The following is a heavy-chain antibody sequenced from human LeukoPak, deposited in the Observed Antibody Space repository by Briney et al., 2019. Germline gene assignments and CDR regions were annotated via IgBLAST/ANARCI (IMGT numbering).Heavy chain of an antibody. J-gene: IGHJ4*02. CDR2: ISGSGGST. CDR1: AFTFSSYN. Sequence: GGSLRLSCTASAFTFSSYNMNWVRQAPGKGLEWVSDISGSGGSTYYADSVKGRFTISRDNSKNTLYLQMNSLRAEDTAVYYCAREKSYYDSSGYYDYWGQGTLVSVSS. V-gene: IGHV3-23*01. D-gene: IGHD3-22*01. CDR3: AREKSYYDSSGYYDY.